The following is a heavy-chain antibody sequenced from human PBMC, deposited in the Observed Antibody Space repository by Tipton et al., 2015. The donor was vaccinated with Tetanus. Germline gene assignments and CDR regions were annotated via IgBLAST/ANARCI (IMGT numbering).Heavy chain of an antibody. CDR2: ISGSGDRT. CDR3: ARAFCNYNCHGGYFDY. CDR1: GFTFSLYS. V-gene: IGHV3-23*01. D-gene: IGHD2/OR15-2a*01. Sequence: SLRLSCEVSGFTFSLYSMNWVRQAPGKGLEWVSSISGSGDRTYYSDSVEGRFTISRDNSANRLFLQMNSLKADDTAVYYCARAFCNYNCHGGYFDYWGQGTLVTVSS. J-gene: IGHJ4*02.